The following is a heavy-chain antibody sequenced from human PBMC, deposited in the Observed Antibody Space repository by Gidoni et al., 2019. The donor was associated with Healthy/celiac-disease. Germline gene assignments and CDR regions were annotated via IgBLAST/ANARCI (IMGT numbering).Heavy chain of an antibody. CDR1: GYPVTGYY. D-gene: IGHD5-18*01. V-gene: IGHV1-2*06. Sequence: QVKLVQSGAEVKKPGASVKVSCKSYGYPVTGYYMHWVRQAPGQGLEWMGRSNPNSGGTNYAQKFQGRVIMTRDTSIIPAYMELSRLRSDDTAVYYCAREMRDSPVSWFDPWGLVTRVTVSS. CDR3: AREMRDSPVSWFDP. CDR2: SNPNSGGT. J-gene: IGHJ5*01.